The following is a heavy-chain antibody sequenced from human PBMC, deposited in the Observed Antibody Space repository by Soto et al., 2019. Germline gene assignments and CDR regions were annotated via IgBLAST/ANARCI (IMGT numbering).Heavy chain of an antibody. CDR1: GFTFSSYA. V-gene: IGHV3-30-3*02. CDR3: AKDNCISTSCYRLYNWFDP. CDR2: ISYDGSDK. Sequence: PGGSLRLSGAPSGFTFSSYAMHWVRQAPGKGLEWVALISYDGSDKDYADSVKGRFTISRDNSRNTLFLQMNSLRAEDTAVYYCAKDNCISTSCYRLYNWFDPWGQGTLVTVSS. J-gene: IGHJ5*02. D-gene: IGHD2-2*01.